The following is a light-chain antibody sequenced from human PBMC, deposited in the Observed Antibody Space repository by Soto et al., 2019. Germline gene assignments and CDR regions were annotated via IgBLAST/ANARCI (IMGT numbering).Light chain of an antibody. J-gene: IGKJ3*01. V-gene: IGKV3-11*01. CDR2: DAF. CDR1: HNVDSC. Sequence: EIVLRQSPATLSLSPGERATLSCRASHNVDSCLAWYQQTPGQAPRLLIHDAFHRATGIPARFGGSGSGTDFTLTVSSLEPEDFSVYYCQHRSRLTFGPGTKVYIK. CDR3: QHRSRLT.